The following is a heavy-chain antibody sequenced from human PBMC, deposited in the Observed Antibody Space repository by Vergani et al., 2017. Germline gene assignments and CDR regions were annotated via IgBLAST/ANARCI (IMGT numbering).Heavy chain of an antibody. CDR2: IYNAGAT. CDR1: EFPVSSYF. CDR3: AIDPSGYCTGDTCRGY. V-gene: IGHV3-66*02. J-gene: IGHJ4*02. Sequence: EVQLVQSGGQLVQPGGSLRLSCSASEFPVSSYFMSWVRQAPGKGLEWVSIIYNAGATFYADSVKGRFTISRDTSKKTLYLEMKRLTIEDTALYYCAIDPSGYCTGDTCRGYGGQGTLVTVSS. D-gene: IGHD2-8*02.